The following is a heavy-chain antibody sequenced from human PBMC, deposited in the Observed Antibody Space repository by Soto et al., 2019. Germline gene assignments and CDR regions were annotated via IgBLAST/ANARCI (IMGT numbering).Heavy chain of an antibody. D-gene: IGHD6-19*01. CDR2: IDGDGSRL. V-gene: IGHV3-7*01. CDR1: GFTFSSYA. Sequence: PGGSLRLSCAASGFTFSSYAMHWVRQAPGKGLEWVANIDGDGSRLYYVDSVRGRFTISRDNAKNSLYLQMNSLRAEDTAIYYCARDLTPGNDSGWYDAFDIWGQGTMVTVSS. CDR3: ARDLTPGNDSGWYDAFDI. J-gene: IGHJ3*02.